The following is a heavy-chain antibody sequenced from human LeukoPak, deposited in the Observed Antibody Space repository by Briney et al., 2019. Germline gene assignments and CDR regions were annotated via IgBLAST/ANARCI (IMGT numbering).Heavy chain of an antibody. CDR2: INQDGSEK. CDR1: GLTFSSHW. Sequence: GSLRLSCAASGLTFSSHWMSWGRQAPGKGLEWVANINQDGSEKNYVDSVKGRFTISRDNAENSLDLQMNSLRVDDTAVYYCARDGPRLEENYWGQGNLVTVSS. V-gene: IGHV3-7*01. D-gene: IGHD6-6*01. J-gene: IGHJ4*02. CDR3: ARDGPRLEENY.